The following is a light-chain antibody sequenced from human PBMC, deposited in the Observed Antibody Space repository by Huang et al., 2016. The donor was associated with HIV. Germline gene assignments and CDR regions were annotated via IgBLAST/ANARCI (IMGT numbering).Light chain of an antibody. Sequence: DIVMTQSPDSLAVSLGERATINCKSSQRILYTSNNKNYLTWYQQKPGQPPKLLIYWASTRESGGPDRFSGSGSGTEFTLTISSLQAEDVAVYYCQQYYSAPTWTFGQGTKVEIK. CDR3: QQYYSAPTWT. CDR1: QRILYTSNNKNY. J-gene: IGKJ1*01. CDR2: WAS. V-gene: IGKV4-1*01.